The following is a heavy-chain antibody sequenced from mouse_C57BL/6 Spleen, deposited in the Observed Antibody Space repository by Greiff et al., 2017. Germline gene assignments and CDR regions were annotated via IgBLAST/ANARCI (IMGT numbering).Heavy chain of an antibody. Sequence: QVQLQQSGPELVKPGASVKISCKASGYAFSSSWMNWVKQRPGKGLEWIGRIYPGDGDTNYNGKFKGKATLTADKSSSTAYMQLSSLTSDDSAVYFCARWDYGKSYYAMDYWGQGTSVTVSS. CDR2: IYPGDGDT. D-gene: IGHD2-1*01. CDR1: GYAFSSSW. CDR3: ARWDYGKSYYAMDY. J-gene: IGHJ4*01. V-gene: IGHV1-82*01.